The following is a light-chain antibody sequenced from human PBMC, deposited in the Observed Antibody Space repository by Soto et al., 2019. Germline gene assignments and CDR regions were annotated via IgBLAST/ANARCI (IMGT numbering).Light chain of an antibody. CDR1: QSVSSSY. CDR3: QQYGSSPIT. J-gene: IGKJ5*01. CDR2: DAF. V-gene: IGKV3D-20*01. Sequence: EIVLTQSPATLSLSPGERATLSCGASQSVSSSYLAWYQQKPGLAPRLLIYDAFSRATGIPDRFSGSWSGTDFTLTISRLEPEDFAVYYCQQYGSSPITFGQGTRLEIK.